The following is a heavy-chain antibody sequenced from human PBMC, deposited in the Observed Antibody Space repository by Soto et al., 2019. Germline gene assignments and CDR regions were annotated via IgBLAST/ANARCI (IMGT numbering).Heavy chain of an antibody. CDR2: IYHSGTT. CDR1: GGSISSVVYS. D-gene: IGHD5-12*01. V-gene: IGHV4-30-2*01. Sequence: QLQLQESGSGLVKPSQTLSLTCAVSGGSISSVVYSGSWIRQPPGKGLEWIGYIYHSGTTYYNPSLKSRVTISVDRSKNQFSLKLSSVTAADTAVYYCAAGGGLPRYYWGQGTLVTVSS. J-gene: IGHJ4*02. CDR3: AAGGGLPRYY.